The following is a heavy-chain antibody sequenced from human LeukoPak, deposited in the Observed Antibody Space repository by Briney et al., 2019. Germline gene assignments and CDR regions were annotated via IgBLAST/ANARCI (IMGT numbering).Heavy chain of an antibody. V-gene: IGHV3-7*03. CDR2: IKEDGSEK. CDR1: GLTFRSYW. D-gene: IGHD1-26*01. J-gene: IGHJ4*02. CDR3: ASGGIYYGAAFDF. Sequence: GGSLSLSCAASGLTFRSYWMSWVRQAPGKGLEWVANIKEDGSEKYYVDSVKGRFTISRDNAKNSLYLQMNSLRAEDTALYYCASGGIYYGAAFDFWGQGTLVTVSS.